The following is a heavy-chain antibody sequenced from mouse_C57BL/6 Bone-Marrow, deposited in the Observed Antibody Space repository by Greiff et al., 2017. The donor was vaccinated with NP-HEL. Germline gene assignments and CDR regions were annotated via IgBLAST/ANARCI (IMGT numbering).Heavy chain of an antibody. J-gene: IGHJ3*01. D-gene: IGHD1-1*01. V-gene: IGHV5-17*01. CDR1: GFTFSDYG. CDR2: ISRGSSTI. Sequence: DVKLVESGGGLVKPGGSLKLSCAASGFTFSDYGMHWVRQAPEKGLEWVAYISRGSSTIYYADTVKGRFTISRDNAKNTLFLQMTSLRSEDTAMYYCARQVYYYGSSPFAYWGQGTLVTVSA. CDR3: ARQVYYYGSSPFAY.